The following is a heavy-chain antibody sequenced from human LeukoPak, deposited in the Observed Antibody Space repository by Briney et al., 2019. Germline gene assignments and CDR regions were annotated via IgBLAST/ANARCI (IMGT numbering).Heavy chain of an antibody. CDR2: IYYSGST. CDR1: GGSISSSSYS. D-gene: IGHD2-15*01. Sequence: SETLSLTCTVSGGSISSSSYSWGWIRQPPGKGLEWIVSIYYSGSTYYNPSLKSRVTISVDTSKNQFPLKLSSVTAADTAVYYCARHAGGYCSGGTRPCYFDYWGQGTLVTVSS. J-gene: IGHJ4*02. V-gene: IGHV4-39*01. CDR3: ARHAGGYCSGGTRPCYFDY.